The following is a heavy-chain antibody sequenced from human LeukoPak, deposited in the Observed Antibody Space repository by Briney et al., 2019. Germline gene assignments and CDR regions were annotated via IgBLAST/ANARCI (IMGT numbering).Heavy chain of an antibody. V-gene: IGHV3-30-3*01. J-gene: IGHJ4*02. CDR1: GFTFSSYA. Sequence: PGGSLRLSCAASGFTFSSYAMHWVRQAPGKGLEWVAVISYDGSNKYYADSVKGRFTISRDNSKNTLYLQMNSLRAEDTAVYYCAKVRGTPGVQRPFDYWGQGTLVTVSS. CDR3: AKVRGTPGVQRPFDY. CDR2: ISYDGSNK. D-gene: IGHD5-18*01.